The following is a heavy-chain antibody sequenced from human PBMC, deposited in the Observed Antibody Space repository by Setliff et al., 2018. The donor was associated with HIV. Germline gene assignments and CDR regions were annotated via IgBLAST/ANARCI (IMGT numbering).Heavy chain of an antibody. J-gene: IGHJ4*02. D-gene: IGHD3-10*01. CDR3: ASRRGIEFYFDI. CDR1: GDSFGDFY. Sequence: SETLSLTCAMYGDSFGDFYWNWIRQAPGKGLEWIGEINHGGDTNYNPSLKSRVTISVGSSYNHFSLKLSSVTAADTGVYYCASRRGIEFYFDIWGQGTPVTVSS. CDR2: INHGGDT. V-gene: IGHV4-34*01.